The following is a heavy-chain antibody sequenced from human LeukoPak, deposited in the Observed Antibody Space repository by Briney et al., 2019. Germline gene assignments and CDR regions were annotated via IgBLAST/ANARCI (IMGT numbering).Heavy chain of an antibody. J-gene: IGHJ4*02. Sequence: GGSLRLSCAASGFTFSSYWMHWVLQAPGKGLVWVSRINSDGSSTSYADSVKGRFTISRDNAKNTLYLQMNSLRAEDTAVYYCARSPSKYGGSFLFDYWGQGTLVTVSS. CDR1: GFTFSSYW. CDR2: INSDGSST. CDR3: ARSPSKYGGSFLFDY. D-gene: IGHD1-26*01. V-gene: IGHV3-74*01.